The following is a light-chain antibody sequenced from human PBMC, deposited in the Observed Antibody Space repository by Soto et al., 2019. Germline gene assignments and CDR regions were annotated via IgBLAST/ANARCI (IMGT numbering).Light chain of an antibody. V-gene: IGKV1-5*01. CDR1: QSISSW. J-gene: IGKJ2*01. Sequence: DIQRTQSPSTLSASVGDRVTITCRASQSISSWLAWYQQKPGKAPKLLIYDASSLESGVPSRFSGSGSGTEFTLTISSLQPDDFATYYCQQYNRYSPYTFGQGTKLEI. CDR3: QQYNRYSPYT. CDR2: DAS.